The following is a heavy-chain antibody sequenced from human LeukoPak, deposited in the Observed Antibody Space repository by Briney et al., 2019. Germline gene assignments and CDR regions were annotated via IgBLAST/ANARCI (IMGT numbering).Heavy chain of an antibody. J-gene: IGHJ6*03. Sequence: GASVKVSCKASGYTFTYYYMHWVRQAPGQGLEWMGWINPNSGGTNYAQKFQSRVTMTRDTSISTAYMELSRLRSDDTAVYYCARARNYYYYMDVWGKGTTVTVSS. CDR2: INPNSGGT. CDR1: GYTFTYYY. V-gene: IGHV1-2*02. CDR3: ARARNYYYYMDV.